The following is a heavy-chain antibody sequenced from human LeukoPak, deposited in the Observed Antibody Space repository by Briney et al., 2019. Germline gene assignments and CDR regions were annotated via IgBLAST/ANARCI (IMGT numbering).Heavy chain of an antibody. D-gene: IGHD6-19*01. Sequence: GGSLRLSCAASGFTFSSYGMHWVRQAPGKGLEWVAVISYDGSNKYYADSVKGRFTISRDNSKNTLYLQMNSLRAEDTAVYYCAKSWYSSGWHSMDVWGQGTTVTVSS. CDR2: ISYDGSNK. CDR1: GFTFSSYG. CDR3: AKSWYSSGWHSMDV. V-gene: IGHV3-30*18. J-gene: IGHJ6*02.